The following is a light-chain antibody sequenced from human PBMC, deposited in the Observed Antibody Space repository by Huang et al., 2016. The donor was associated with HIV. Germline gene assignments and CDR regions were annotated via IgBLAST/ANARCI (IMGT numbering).Light chain of an antibody. V-gene: IGKV1-NL1*01. CDR3: QQYQSIPWT. CDR2: ATS. CDR1: QGIGNS. J-gene: IGKJ1*01. Sequence: DIQMTQSPSSLSASVGDRVTITCRASQGIGNSLAWYQQKPEKPPRLLLYATSRLESGVPSRFSGSGSGTHYTLTINTLQPEDIASYYCQQYQSIPWTFGQGTKVEIK.